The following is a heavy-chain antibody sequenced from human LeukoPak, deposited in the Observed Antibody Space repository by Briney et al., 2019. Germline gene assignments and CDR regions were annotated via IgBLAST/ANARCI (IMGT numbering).Heavy chain of an antibody. CDR2: INWNGGST. V-gene: IGHV3-20*04. CDR3: AGGYSYSYAFDY. J-gene: IGHJ4*02. CDR1: GFTFSSYG. Sequence: GGSLRLSCAASGFTFSSYGMHWVRQAPGKGLEWVSGINWNGGSTGYADSVKGRFTISRDNAKNSLYLQMNSLRAGDTALYYCAGGYSYSYAFDYWGQGTLVTVSS. D-gene: IGHD5-18*01.